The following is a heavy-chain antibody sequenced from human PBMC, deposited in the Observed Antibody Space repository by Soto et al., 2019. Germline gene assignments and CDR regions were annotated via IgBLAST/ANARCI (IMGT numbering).Heavy chain of an antibody. CDR3: ARGRWLQYPRFDY. D-gene: IGHD5-12*01. CDR1: GGTFSSYA. CDR2: IIPIFGTA. J-gene: IGHJ4*02. Sequence: SVKVSCKASGGTFSSYAISWVRQAPGQGLEWMGGIIPIFGTANYAQKFQGRVTITADESTSTAYMELSSLRSEDTAVYYCARGRWLQYPRFDYWGEGTLVTVSS. V-gene: IGHV1-69*13.